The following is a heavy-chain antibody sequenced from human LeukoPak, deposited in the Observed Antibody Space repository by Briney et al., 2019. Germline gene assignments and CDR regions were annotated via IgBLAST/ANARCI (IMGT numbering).Heavy chain of an antibody. V-gene: IGHV1-18*01. D-gene: IGHD4-17*01. J-gene: IGHJ4*02. CDR2: ISTYNGST. Sequence: ASVKVSCKASGYSFTSYGLTWVRQAPGQGLEWMGWISTYNGSTNYAQKLQGRVTMTTDTSTSTAYMELRSLRSDDTAVYYCARDLGPNYGDPYYFDYWGQGTLVTVSS. CDR1: GYSFTSYG. CDR3: ARDLGPNYGDPYYFDY.